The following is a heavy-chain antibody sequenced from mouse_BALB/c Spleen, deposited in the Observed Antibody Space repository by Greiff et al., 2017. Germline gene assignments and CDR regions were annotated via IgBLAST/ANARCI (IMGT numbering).Heavy chain of an antibody. D-gene: IGHD2-4*01. Sequence: EVKLVESGGGLVQPGGSLKLSCAASGFTFSSYGMSWVRQTPDKRLELVATINSNGGSTYYPDSVKGRFTISRDNAKNTLYLQMSSLKSEDTAMYYCACVSTVIPLYARDYWGKGTSVSVSS. V-gene: IGHV5-6-3*01. CDR1: GFTFSSYG. J-gene: IGHJ4*01. CDR2: INSNGGST. CDR3: ACVSTVIPLYARDY.